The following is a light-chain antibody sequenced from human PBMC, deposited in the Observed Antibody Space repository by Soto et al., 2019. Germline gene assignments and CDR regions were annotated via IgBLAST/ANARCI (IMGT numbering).Light chain of an antibody. J-gene: IGKJ2*01. CDR3: QQRSTWPPT. V-gene: IGKV3-11*01. Sequence: EIVLTQSPATLSLSPGEGATLSCRASQSVSTYLAWYQQRPGQAPRPLIYDASNRAAGIPARFSGSGSGTDFTLTINSLESEDFAVYFCQQRSTWPPTFGQGTKLEIK. CDR1: QSVSTY. CDR2: DAS.